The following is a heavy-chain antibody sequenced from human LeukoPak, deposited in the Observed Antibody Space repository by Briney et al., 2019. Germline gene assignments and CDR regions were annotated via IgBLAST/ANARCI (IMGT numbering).Heavy chain of an antibody. CDR2: IKEDGSKK. CDR3: ARDGDGRGEDFDY. CDR1: GFTFRNYW. D-gene: IGHD4-17*01. J-gene: IGHJ4*02. Sequence: GGSLRLSCVASGFTFRNYWMSWVRQAPGKGLEWVANIKEDGSKKNHLDSVKGRFTISRDNAKNFLYLQMNSLRVEDTALYYCARDGDGRGEDFDYWGQGILVTVSS. V-gene: IGHV3-7*01.